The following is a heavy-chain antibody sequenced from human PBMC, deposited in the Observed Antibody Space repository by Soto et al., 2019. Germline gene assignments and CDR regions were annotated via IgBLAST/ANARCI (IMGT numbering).Heavy chain of an antibody. D-gene: IGHD1-26*01. CDR2: IKQDGSEK. Sequence: PGGSLRLSCVASGFTFSNYWMSWARQAPGKGPEWVANIKQDGSEKNYLDSVKGRFTISRDNAKNSLYLQMNSLRAEDTAVYYCASDRFRGTYYLRGVTYFFEEWGQGAPVTVSS. V-gene: IGHV3-7*03. CDR1: GFTFSNYW. CDR3: ASDRFRGTYYLRGVTYFFEE. J-gene: IGHJ4*02.